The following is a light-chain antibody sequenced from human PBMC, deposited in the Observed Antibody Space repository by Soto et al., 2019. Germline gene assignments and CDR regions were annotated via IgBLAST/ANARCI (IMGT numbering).Light chain of an antibody. CDR3: QVLNSYLFT. V-gene: IGKV1-9*01. CDR2: AAS. CDR1: QGISTI. Sequence: DIQLTQAPSFLSASVGDRVTITCRASQGISTILAWYQQKPGKAPKLLTYAASTLQSGVPSRFSGSGAGTEVALAISNLQPEDFATYSGQVLNSYLFTFCPGAKVDIK. J-gene: IGKJ3*01.